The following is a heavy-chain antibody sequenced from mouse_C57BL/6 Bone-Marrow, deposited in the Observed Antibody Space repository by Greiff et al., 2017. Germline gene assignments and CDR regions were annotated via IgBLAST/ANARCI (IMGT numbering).Heavy chain of an antibody. CDR3: ARGGNYFAWFAY. CDR2: IYPGDGDT. D-gene: IGHD2-1*01. CDR1: GYAFSSSW. J-gene: IGHJ3*01. Sequence: VQLQQSGPELVKPGASVKISCKASGYAFSSSWMNWVKQRPGKGLEWIGRIYPGDGDTNYNGKFKGKATLTADKSSSTAYMQLSSLTSEDSAVYFCARGGNYFAWFAYWGQGTLVTVAA. V-gene: IGHV1-82*01.